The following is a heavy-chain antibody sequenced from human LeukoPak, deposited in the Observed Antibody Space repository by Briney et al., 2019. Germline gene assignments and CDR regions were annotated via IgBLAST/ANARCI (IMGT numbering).Heavy chain of an antibody. D-gene: IGHD6-13*01. CDR2: MNPNSGNT. CDR3: ARGYSSSWYDHFSYYGMDV. J-gene: IGHJ6*02. Sequence: ASVKVSCKASGYTFTSYDIHWVRQATGQGLEWMGWMNPNSGNTGYAQKFQGRVTMTRNTSISTAYMELSSLRSEDTAVYYCARGYSSSWYDHFSYYGMDVWGQGTTVTVSS. V-gene: IGHV1-8*01. CDR1: GYTFTSYD.